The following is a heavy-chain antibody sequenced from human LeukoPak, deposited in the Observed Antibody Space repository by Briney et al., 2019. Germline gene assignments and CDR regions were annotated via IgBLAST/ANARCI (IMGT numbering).Heavy chain of an antibody. D-gene: IGHD1-14*01. CDR3: IPHSSNWFDP. Sequence: GGSLRLSCAASGFTFSNYNMHWVRQAPGKGLEWVAFIRYDGSNKYLADSVKGRFSISRDNSKNTLYLQMNSLRAEDTAVYYVIPHSSNWFDPWGQGTLVTVSS. CDR1: GFTFSNYN. V-gene: IGHV3-30*02. J-gene: IGHJ5*02. CDR2: IRYDGSNK.